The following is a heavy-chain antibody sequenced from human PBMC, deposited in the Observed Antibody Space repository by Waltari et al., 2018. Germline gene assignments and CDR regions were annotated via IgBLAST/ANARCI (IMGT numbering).Heavy chain of an antibody. Sequence: EVQLVESGGGLVQPGGSLRLACAASGFTFSGYSMNWVRQAQGKGPEWISYINRGSTTISYAVSVRGRFTISRDNAKSFLYLDLFSLRAEDTAVYYCVRDPYHDPSGYPGYWGQGTLVTVSS. CDR1: GFTFSGYS. V-gene: IGHV3-48*01. D-gene: IGHD3-22*01. J-gene: IGHJ4*02. CDR3: VRDPYHDPSGYPGY. CDR2: INRGSTTI.